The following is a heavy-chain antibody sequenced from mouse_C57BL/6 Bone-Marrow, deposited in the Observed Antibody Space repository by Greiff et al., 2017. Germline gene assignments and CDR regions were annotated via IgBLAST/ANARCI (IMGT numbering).Heavy chain of an antibody. CDR3: ARGYSNDDY. V-gene: IGHV1-4*01. CDR2: INPSSGYT. D-gene: IGHD2-12*01. Sequence: QIQLQQSGAELARPGASVKMSCKASGYTFTSYTMHWVKQRPGQGLEWIGYINPSSGYTKYNQKFKDKATLTTDKSTSTAYMQLSSLTSEDSAVYYYARGYSNDDYWGQGTTLTVSS. J-gene: IGHJ2*01. CDR1: GYTFTSYT.